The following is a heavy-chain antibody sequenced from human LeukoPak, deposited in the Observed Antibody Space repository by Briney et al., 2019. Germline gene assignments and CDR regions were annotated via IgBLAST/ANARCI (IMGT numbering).Heavy chain of an antibody. CDR1: GFTFRSYW. CDR2: IKQDGSEK. D-gene: IGHD6-13*01. J-gene: IGHJ4*02. V-gene: IGHV3-7*03. Sequence: GGSLRLSCAASGFTFRSYWMSWVRQAPGKGLEWVANIKQDGSEKYYVDSVKGRFTISRDNAKNSLYLQMNSLRAEDTALYYCAKDGVYGIAAAGTNYFDYWGQGTLVPVSS. CDR3: AKDGVYGIAAAGTNYFDY.